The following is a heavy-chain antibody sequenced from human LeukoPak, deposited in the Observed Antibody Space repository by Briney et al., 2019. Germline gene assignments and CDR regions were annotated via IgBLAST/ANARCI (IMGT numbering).Heavy chain of an antibody. CDR1: GFTFSSYA. J-gene: IGHJ3*02. V-gene: IGHV3-23*01. CDR2: ISGSGGST. D-gene: IGHD3-10*01. Sequence: SGGSLRLSCAASGFTFSSYAMSWVRQAPGKGLEWVSAISGSGGSTYYADSVKGRFTISKDNSKNTLYLQMNSLRAEDTAVYYCAKEMIWFGESDAFDIWGQGTMVTVSS. CDR3: AKEMIWFGESDAFDI.